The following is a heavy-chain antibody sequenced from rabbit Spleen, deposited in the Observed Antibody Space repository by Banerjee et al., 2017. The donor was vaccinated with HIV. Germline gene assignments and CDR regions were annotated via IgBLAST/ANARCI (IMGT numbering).Heavy chain of an antibody. Sequence: QSLEESGGDLVKPGASLTLTCTASGFSFSSNYYMCWVRQAPGKGLEWIACIAAGSGGFTYYATWAKGRFTCSKTSSTTVTLQMTSLTAADTATYFCARDTGSSFSSYGMDLWGQGTLVTVS. CDR2: IAAGSGGFT. D-gene: IGHD8-1*01. J-gene: IGHJ6*01. CDR3: ARDTGSSFSSYGMDL. CDR1: GFSFSSNYY. V-gene: IGHV1S40*01.